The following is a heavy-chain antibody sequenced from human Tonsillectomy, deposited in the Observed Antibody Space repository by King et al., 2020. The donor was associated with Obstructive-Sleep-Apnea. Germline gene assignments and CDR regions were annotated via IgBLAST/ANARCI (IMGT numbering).Heavy chain of an antibody. CDR3: TRVAEQWLVLMSDY. CDR1: GFTFGDYT. J-gene: IGHJ4*02. CDR2: IRSKAYGGTT. V-gene: IGHV3-49*03. Sequence: VQLVESGGGLVQPGRSLRLSCTASGFTFGDYTMSWFRQAPGKGLEGVGFIRSKAYGGTTEYAASVKGRFTISRADSKGIAYLQMNSLKTEDTAVYYCTRVAEQWLVLMSDYWGQGTLVTVSS. D-gene: IGHD6-19*01.